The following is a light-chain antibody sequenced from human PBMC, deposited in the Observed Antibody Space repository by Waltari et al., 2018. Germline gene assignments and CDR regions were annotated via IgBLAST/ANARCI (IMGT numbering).Light chain of an antibody. CDR1: PSLLHTDGKTY. Sequence: IVLTHTPLSLSVTPGQPATIPYKPRPSLLHTDGKTYLYWYLQKAGQPPQLLIHEVSDRFTGVPPRFSGSGSGTDFTLKISRVEAEDVGIYYCMQSIQLPLFTFGPGTKVEIK. CDR3: MQSIQLPLFT. J-gene: IGKJ3*01. CDR2: EVS. V-gene: IGKV2D-29*01.